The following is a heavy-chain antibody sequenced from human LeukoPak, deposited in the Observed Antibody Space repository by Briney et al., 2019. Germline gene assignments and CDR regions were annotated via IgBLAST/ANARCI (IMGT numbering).Heavy chain of an antibody. J-gene: IGHJ4*02. V-gene: IGHV4-34*10. CDR1: GVSFVDYY. D-gene: IGHD1-14*01. Sequence: SETLSLTCAVSGVSFVDYYCSWVRQTPGKGLEWLGEINHSGYTNDSPSLKSRLTLSLDTSRQQFSLNLRSVTVADAGIYYCTRMTTRHAYWCQGTLVTVSS. CDR2: INHSGYT. CDR3: TRMTTRHAY.